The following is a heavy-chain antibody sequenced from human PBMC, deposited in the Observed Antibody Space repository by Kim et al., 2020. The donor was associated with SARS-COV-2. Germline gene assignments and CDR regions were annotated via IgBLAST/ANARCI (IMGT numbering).Heavy chain of an antibody. J-gene: IGHJ5*02. Sequence: ASVKVSCKASGYTFTSYYMYWVRQAPGQGLEWMGIINPSGGSTSYAQKFQGRVTMTRDTSTSTVYMELSSLRSEDTAVYYCARDPIHPYSSSWSNWFDPWGQGTLVTVSS. CDR1: GYTFTSYY. CDR3: ARDPIHPYSSSWSNWFDP. CDR2: INPSGGST. D-gene: IGHD6-13*01. V-gene: IGHV1-46*01.